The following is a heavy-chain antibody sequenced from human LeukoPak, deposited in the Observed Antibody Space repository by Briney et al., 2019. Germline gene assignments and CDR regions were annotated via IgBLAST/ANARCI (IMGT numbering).Heavy chain of an antibody. V-gene: IGHV1-8*02. CDR1: GGTFSSYA. CDR2: MNPNSGNT. J-gene: IGHJ5*02. Sequence: GASVKVSCKASGGTFSSYAINWVRQATGQGLEWMGWMNPNSGNTGYAQKFQGRVTMTRNTSISTAYMELSSLRSEDTAVYYCARGRRYPYYDSSGYFRLVTENWFDPWGQGTLVTVSS. D-gene: IGHD3-22*01. CDR3: ARGRRYPYYDSSGYFRLVTENWFDP.